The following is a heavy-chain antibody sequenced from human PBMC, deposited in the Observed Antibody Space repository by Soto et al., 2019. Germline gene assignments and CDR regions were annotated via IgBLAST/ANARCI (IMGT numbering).Heavy chain of an antibody. CDR2: ISSSSSYT. D-gene: IGHD6-6*01. V-gene: IGHV3-11*06. J-gene: IGHJ4*02. CDR1: GFTFSDYY. Sequence: QVQLVESGGGLVKPGGSLRLSCAASGFTFSDYYMSWIRQAPGKGLEWVSYISSSSSYTNYADSVKGRFTISRDNAKNSLYLQMNSLRAEDTAVYYCARVWIGGSSSSGVGYWGQGTLVTVSS. CDR3: ARVWIGGSSSSGVGY.